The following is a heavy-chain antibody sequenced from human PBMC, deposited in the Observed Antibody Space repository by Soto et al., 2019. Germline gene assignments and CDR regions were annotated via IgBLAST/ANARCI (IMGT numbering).Heavy chain of an antibody. CDR1: GYRFTNYW. V-gene: IGHV5-51*01. Sequence: PGESLKISCKASGYRFTNYWIGWVRQRPGKGLEWTGFIYPADSDTRYSPSSQGQVTFSVDTPTATAFLQWNSLKASDTAMYFCATGILGFYFDSWGQGTQVTVSS. J-gene: IGHJ4*02. CDR3: ATGILGFYFDS. CDR2: IYPADSDT.